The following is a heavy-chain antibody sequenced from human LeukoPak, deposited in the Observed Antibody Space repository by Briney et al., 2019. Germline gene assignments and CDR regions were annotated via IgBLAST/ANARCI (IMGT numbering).Heavy chain of an antibody. D-gene: IGHD2-15*01. V-gene: IGHV3-21*01. CDR3: AGSHCSGGSCSDAFDI. J-gene: IGHJ3*02. Sequence: SGGSLRLSCAASGFTFSSYSMNWVRQAPGKGLEWVSSISSSSSYIYYADSVKGRFTISRDNAKNSLYLQMNSLRAEDTAVYYCAGSHCSGGSCSDAFDIWGQGTMVTVSS. CDR1: GFTFSSYS. CDR2: ISSSSSYI.